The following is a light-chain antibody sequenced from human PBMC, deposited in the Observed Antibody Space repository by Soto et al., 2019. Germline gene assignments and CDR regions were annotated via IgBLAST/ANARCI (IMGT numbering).Light chain of an antibody. V-gene: IGKV1-13*02. CDR1: QGISSA. CDR2: DAS. J-gene: IGKJ3*01. CDR3: QQFNSYPLT. Sequence: AIQLTQSPSSLSASVGDRVTITCRASQGISSALAWYQQKPGKAPKLLIYDASSLEIGVPSRFSGSGSGTDFTLTIRSLQPEDFATYYCQQFNSYPLTVGPGTKVDIK.